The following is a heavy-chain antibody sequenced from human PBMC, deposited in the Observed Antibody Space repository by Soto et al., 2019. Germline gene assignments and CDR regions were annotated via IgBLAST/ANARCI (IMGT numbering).Heavy chain of an antibody. V-gene: IGHV3-30-3*01. CDR3: VRVRIELAVKDKHLLDQ. D-gene: IGHD5-18*01. CDR1: GFILSNYN. Sequence: QVQMVESGGGVVQPGRSLRLSCAASGFILSNYNMHWVRQPPGKGLEWVADISYDGSNKNYVDSVKGRFTISRDKSKNPMSRRFDSRGAEEPAPYYCVRVRIELAVKDKHLLDQWGQGTLVTVS. CDR2: ISYDGSNK. J-gene: IGHJ4*02.